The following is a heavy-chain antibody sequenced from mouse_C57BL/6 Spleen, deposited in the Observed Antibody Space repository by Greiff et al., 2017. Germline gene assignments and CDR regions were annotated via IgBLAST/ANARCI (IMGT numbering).Heavy chain of an antibody. CDR2: INPSTGGT. D-gene: IGHD2-4*01. Sequence: EVQGVESGPELVKPGASVKISCKASGYSFTGYYMNWVKQSPEKSLEWIGEINPSTGGTTYNQKFKAKANLTVYKSSSTAYMQLKSLTSEDSAVYYCARWIYDYDGYAMDYWGQGTSVTVSS. V-gene: IGHV1-42*01. CDR1: GYSFTGYY. CDR3: ARWIYDYDGYAMDY. J-gene: IGHJ4*01.